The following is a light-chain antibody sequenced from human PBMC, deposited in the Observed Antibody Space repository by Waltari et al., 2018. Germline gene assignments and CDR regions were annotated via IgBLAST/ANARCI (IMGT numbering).Light chain of an antibody. CDR3: QSYDSLSDSYV. V-gene: IGLV1-40*01. Sequence: QSVLTQPPSVSGAPGQRVTISCTGSSSNIGAGSDVHWYQHLPRTAPKLLIYDNYTRPSVVADRFSASKSGTSASLAITGLQAEDEADYYCQSYDSLSDSYVFGTGTKVTVL. CDR1: SSNIGAGSD. J-gene: IGLJ1*01. CDR2: DNY.